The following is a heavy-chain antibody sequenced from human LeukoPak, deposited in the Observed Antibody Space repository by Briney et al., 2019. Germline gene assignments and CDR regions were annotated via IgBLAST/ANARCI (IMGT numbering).Heavy chain of an antibody. CDR3: ARFSPGSYYYYYMDV. J-gene: IGHJ6*03. D-gene: IGHD6-19*01. Sequence: PGGSLRLSCAASGFTFSNAWMSWVRQAPGKGLEWVSSISSSSSYIYYADSVKGRFTISRDNAKNSLYLQMNSLRAEDTAVYYCARFSPGSYYYYYMDVWGKGTTVTVSS. V-gene: IGHV3-21*01. CDR1: GFTFSNAW. CDR2: ISSSSSYI.